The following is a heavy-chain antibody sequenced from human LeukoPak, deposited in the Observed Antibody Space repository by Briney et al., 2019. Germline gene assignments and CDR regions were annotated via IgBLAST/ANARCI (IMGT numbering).Heavy chain of an antibody. CDR1: GFNFNDNY. D-gene: IGHD3-10*02. CDR2: ISSGGATI. CDR3: AELGITMIGGV. Sequence: GGSLRLSCAASGFNFNDNYMNWIRQAPGKGLEWVSYISSGGATIYYADSVKGRFTISRDNAKNSLYLQMNSLRAEDTAVYYCAELGITMIGGVWGKGTTVTISS. V-gene: IGHV3-11*04. J-gene: IGHJ6*04.